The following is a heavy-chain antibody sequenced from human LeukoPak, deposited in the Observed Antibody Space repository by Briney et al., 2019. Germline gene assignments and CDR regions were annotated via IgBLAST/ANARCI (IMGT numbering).Heavy chain of an antibody. CDR2: IWSDGSQQ. D-gene: IGHD6-25*01. Sequence: GMSLRLSCAASGFTFRSYGMHWVRQAQGKGLEWVAVIWSDGSQQHYADSVKGRFTISRDNSKNTLYLQMNSLRVDDTAVYYCARSSDSTDLGYWGQGTLVTVSS. CDR3: ARSSDSTDLGY. J-gene: IGHJ4*02. CDR1: GFTFRSYG. V-gene: IGHV3-33*01.